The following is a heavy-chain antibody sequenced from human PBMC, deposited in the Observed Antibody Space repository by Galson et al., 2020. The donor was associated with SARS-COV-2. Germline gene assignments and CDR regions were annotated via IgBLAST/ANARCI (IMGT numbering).Heavy chain of an antibody. Sequence: SETLSLTCTVSGGSISSGGYYWSWIRQHPGKGLEWIGYIYYSGSTYYNPSLKSRVTISVDKSKNQFSLKLSSVTAADTAVYYCARARAYSNYHYYYYGMDVWGQGTTVTVSS. D-gene: IGHD4-4*01. V-gene: IGHV4-31*03. J-gene: IGHJ6*02. CDR2: IYYSGST. CDR3: ARARAYSNYHYYYYGMDV. CDR1: GGSISSGGYY.